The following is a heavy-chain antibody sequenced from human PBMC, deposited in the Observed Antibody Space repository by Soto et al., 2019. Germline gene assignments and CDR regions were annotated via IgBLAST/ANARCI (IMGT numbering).Heavy chain of an antibody. CDR3: ARLLVTAPIDY. CDR2: INHSGST. V-gene: IGHV4-34*01. D-gene: IGHD2-21*02. CDR1: GGSFSGYH. Sequence: SETLSLTCAVYGGSFSGYHWSWIRQPPGKGLEWIGEINHSGSTNYNPSLKSRVTISVDTSKNQFSLKLSSVTAADTAVYYCARLLVTAPIDYWGQGTLVTVSS. J-gene: IGHJ4*02.